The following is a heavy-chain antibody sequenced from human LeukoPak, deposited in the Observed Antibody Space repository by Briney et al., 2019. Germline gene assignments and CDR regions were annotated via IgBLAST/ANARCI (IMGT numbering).Heavy chain of an antibody. D-gene: IGHD2-15*01. CDR2: ISGSGGST. CDR3: AKDWARYCSGGSCLRGSYFDY. J-gene: IGHJ4*02. CDR1: GFTFSSYA. Sequence: GGSLRLSCAASGFTFSSYAMSWVRQAPGKGLEWVSAISGSGGSTYYADSVKGRFTISRDNSKNTLYLQMNSLRAEGTAVYYCAKDWARYCSGGSCLRGSYFDYWGQGTLVTVSS. V-gene: IGHV3-23*01.